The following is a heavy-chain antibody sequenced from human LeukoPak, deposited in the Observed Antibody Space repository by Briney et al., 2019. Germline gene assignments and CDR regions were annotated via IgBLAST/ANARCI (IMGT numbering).Heavy chain of an antibody. CDR1: GYTLNELS. CDR2: FDPEYGET. J-gene: IGHJ5*02. Sequence: ASVKVSCKVSGYTLNELSIHWVRQAAGKGLEWMGGFDPEYGETVYAQKFQGRVTMAEDTSTDTAYMELSSLRSEDTAVHYCAPLDFWVPSTWGQGTLVTVSS. CDR3: APLDFWVPST. V-gene: IGHV1-24*01. D-gene: IGHD3-3*01.